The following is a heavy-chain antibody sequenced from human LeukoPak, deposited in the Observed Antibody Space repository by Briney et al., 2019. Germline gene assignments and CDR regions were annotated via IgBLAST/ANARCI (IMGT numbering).Heavy chain of an antibody. V-gene: IGHV3-21*01. CDR3: VRDYHVWSGNYYYYYMDV. Sequence: PGGSLRLSCAASGFTFSSYSMNWVRQAPGKGLEWVSSISSSSSYIYYADSVKGRFTISRDNAKNSLYLQMNSLRAEDTAVYYCVRDYHVWSGNYYYYYMDVWGKGTTVTVSS. J-gene: IGHJ6*03. CDR1: GFTFSSYS. D-gene: IGHD3-3*02. CDR2: ISSSSSYI.